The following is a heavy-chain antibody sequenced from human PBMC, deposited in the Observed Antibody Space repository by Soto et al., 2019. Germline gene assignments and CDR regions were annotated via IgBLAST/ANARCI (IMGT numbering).Heavy chain of an antibody. Sequence: NPSETLSLTCTVSGGSISSSSYYWGWIRQPPGKGLEWIGSIYYSGSTYYNPSLKSRVTISEDTSKNQFSLKLSSVTAADTAVYYCARLLATIDIAAAGKAQHKYGMDVWGQGTTVTVSS. CDR2: IYYSGST. J-gene: IGHJ6*02. CDR3: ARLLATIDIAAAGKAQHKYGMDV. V-gene: IGHV4-39*01. CDR1: GGSISSSSYY. D-gene: IGHD6-13*01.